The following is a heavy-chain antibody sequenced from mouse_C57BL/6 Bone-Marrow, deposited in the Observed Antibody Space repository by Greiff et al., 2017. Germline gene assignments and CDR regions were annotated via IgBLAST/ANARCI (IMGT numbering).Heavy chain of an antibody. V-gene: IGHV7-3*01. Sequence: EVKVVESGGGLVQPGGSLSLSCAASGFTFTDYYMSWVRQPPGKALEWLGFIRNKANGYTTEYSASVKGRFTISRDNSQSILYLQMNALRAEESATYYCASLYGNWYFDVWGTGTTVTVSS. CDR3: ASLYGNWYFDV. CDR1: GFTFTDYY. CDR2: IRNKANGYTT. J-gene: IGHJ1*03. D-gene: IGHD2-1*01.